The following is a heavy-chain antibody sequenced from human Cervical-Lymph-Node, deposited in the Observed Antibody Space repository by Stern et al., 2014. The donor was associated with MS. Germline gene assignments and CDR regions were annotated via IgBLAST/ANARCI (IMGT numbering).Heavy chain of an antibody. Sequence: EVQLVESGGGLVKPGGSLRLSCAASGFGFSDYGMTWVRQAPGQGLEWVSSISSRSSYIFYADSVKGRFTVSRDNAKNSLYLQMTSLRAEDTAVYYCAQDDDMATVTTLFDYWGQGTLVAVSS. CDR1: GFGFSDYG. V-gene: IGHV3-21*01. CDR3: AQDDDMATVTTLFDY. J-gene: IGHJ4*02. D-gene: IGHD4-17*01. CDR2: ISSRSSYI.